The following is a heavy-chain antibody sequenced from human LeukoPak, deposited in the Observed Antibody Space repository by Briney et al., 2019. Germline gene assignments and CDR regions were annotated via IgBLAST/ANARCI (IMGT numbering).Heavy chain of an antibody. CDR2: TYYRSKWYN. D-gene: IGHD6-19*01. CDR1: GDSVSSNSAA. Sequence: SQTLSLTCAISGDSVSSNSAAWNWIRQSPSRGLEWLGRTYYRSKWYNDYAVSVKSRITINPDTSKNQFSLQLNSVTPEDTAVYYCARDPGSSGWYRGNWFDPWGQGTLVTVPS. CDR3: ARDPGSSGWYRGNWFDP. J-gene: IGHJ5*02. V-gene: IGHV6-1*01.